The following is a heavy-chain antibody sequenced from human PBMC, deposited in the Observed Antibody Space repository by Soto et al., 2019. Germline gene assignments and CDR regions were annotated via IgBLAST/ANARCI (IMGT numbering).Heavy chain of an antibody. CDR1: GYTFTSYG. CDR2: ISAYNGNT. V-gene: IGHV1-18*01. D-gene: IGHD1-7*01. J-gene: IGHJ3*02. CDR3: ASTTQLRSDAFDI. Sequence: ASVKVSCKASGYTFTSYGISWVRQAPGQGLEWMGWISAYNGNTNYAQKLQGRVTMTTDTSTNTAFMVLRSLRSDDTAVYYCASTTQLRSDAFDIWGQGTMVTVSS.